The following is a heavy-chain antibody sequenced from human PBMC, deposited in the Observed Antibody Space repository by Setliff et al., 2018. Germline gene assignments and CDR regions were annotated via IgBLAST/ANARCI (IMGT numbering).Heavy chain of an antibody. Sequence: ASVKVSCKASGYTFTAYNINWVRQATGQGLELMGWMNPNNGKTGYIQKLQGRVTMTRNTSFSTVYMELSSLRPEDTAVYYCAEGLRGNDAFDIWGQGTMVTVSS. J-gene: IGHJ3*02. CDR2: MNPNNGKT. D-gene: IGHD5-12*01. CDR1: GYTFTAYN. CDR3: AEGLRGNDAFDI. V-gene: IGHV1-8*02.